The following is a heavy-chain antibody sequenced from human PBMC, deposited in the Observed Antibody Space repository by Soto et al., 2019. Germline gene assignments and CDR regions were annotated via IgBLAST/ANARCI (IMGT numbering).Heavy chain of an antibody. CDR1: GCTFSSYA. CDR3: ARVPLGGKAAAGTFDP. J-gene: IGHJ5*02. V-gene: IGHV1-69*06. CDR2: IIPIFGTA. D-gene: IGHD6-13*01. Sequence: SVKVSFKASGCTFSSYAISWVRQAPGQGLEWMGGIIPIFGTANYAQKFQGRVTITADKSTSTAYMELSSLRSEDTAVYYCARVPLGGKAAAGTFDPWGQGTLVTVSS.